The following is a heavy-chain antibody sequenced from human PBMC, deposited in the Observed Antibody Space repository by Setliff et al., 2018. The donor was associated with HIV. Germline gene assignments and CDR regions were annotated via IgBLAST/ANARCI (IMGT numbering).Heavy chain of an antibody. J-gene: IGHJ6*03. D-gene: IGHD2-8*01. V-gene: IGHV4-61*09. CDR2: INASGSS. Sequence: PSETLSLTCTVSGDSISSGLYYWTWIRQPAGKTLEWIGHINASGSSNYNPSLKSRVTISLDTSKNQFSLALSSLTAADTAVFYCARGGHPNNGNVRYYYYYMDVWGKGTTVTVSS. CDR1: GDSISSGLYY. CDR3: ARGGHPNNGNVRYYYYYMDV.